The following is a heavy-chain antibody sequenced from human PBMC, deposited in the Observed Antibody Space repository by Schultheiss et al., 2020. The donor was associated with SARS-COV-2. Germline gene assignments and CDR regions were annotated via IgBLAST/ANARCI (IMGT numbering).Heavy chain of an antibody. CDR1: GFTFSAYA. J-gene: IGHJ4*02. Sequence: GSLRLSCAASGFTFSAYAMHWVRQAPGKGLEYVSAISSNGGSTYYANSVKGRFTISRDNSKNTLYLQMGSLRAEDMAVYYCARDPTGYCSSTSCPGGFDYWGQGTLVTVSS. CDR3: ARDPTGYCSSTSCPGGFDY. V-gene: IGHV3-64*01. D-gene: IGHD2-2*01. CDR2: ISSNGGST.